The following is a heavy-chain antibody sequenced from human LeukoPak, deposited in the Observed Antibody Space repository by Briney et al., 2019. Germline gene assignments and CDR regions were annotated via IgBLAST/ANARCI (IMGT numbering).Heavy chain of an antibody. CDR1: GFTCTNYW. D-gene: IGHD1-7*01. CDR2: IRQDGSET. Sequence: GGSLRLSCAASGFTCTNYWMTWVRQAPGQGPEWVANIRQDGSETNYVDSVRGRFTIARDNTKNSLYLQMTSLRGEETAVYYCASRAGKPGNTPWCFDYWGQGALVTVSS. CDR3: ASRAGKPGNTPWCFDY. J-gene: IGHJ4*02. V-gene: IGHV3-7*01.